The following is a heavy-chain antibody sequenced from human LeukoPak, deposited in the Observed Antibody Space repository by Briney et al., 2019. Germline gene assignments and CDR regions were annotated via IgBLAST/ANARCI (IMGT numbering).Heavy chain of an antibody. D-gene: IGHD3-10*01. Sequence: SETLSLTCTVSGGSISSYYWSWIRQPPGKGLEWIGYIYNSGSTNYNPSLTSRVTISVDTSKNQFSLKLSSVTAADTAVDYCAGNEGPTYYNDTSWGQGKRATVTS. V-gene: IGHV4-59*08. CDR1: GGSISSYY. CDR2: IYNSGST. J-gene: IGHJ1*01. CDR3: AGNEGPTYYNDTS.